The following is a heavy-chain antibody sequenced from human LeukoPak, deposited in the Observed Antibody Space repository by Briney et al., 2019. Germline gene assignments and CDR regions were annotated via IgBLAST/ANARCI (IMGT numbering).Heavy chain of an antibody. CDR2: IIPIFGTA. CDR1: GGTFSSYA. J-gene: IGHJ4*02. V-gene: IGHV1-69*13. CDR3: ARTIVVVPAALYYFDY. Sequence: SVKVSCKASGGTFSSYAISWVRQAPGQGLEWMGGIIPIFGTASYAQKFQGRVTITADESTSTAYMELSSLRSEDTAVYYCARTIVVVPAALYYFDYWGQGTLVTVSS. D-gene: IGHD2-2*01.